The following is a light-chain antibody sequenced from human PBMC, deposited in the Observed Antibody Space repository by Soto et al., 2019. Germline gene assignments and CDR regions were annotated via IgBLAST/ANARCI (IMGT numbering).Light chain of an antibody. V-gene: IGKV1-39*01. CDR3: QQSFNTPRT. CDR2: GAS. CDR1: QSIGTY. J-gene: IGKJ1*01. Sequence: DIQMTQSPSSLSASVGDRVTITCRASQSIGTYVNWYQQKPGKAPNLLIYGASSLQSGVPSRFSGSGSGTDFTLTISSLQPDDFATYYCQQSFNTPRTFGQGTKVEIK.